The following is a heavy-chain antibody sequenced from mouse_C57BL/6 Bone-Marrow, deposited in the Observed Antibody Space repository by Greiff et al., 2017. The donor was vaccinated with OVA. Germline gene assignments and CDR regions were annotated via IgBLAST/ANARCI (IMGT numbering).Heavy chain of an antibody. Sequence: DVKLVESGPGLVKPSQSLSLTCSVTGYSITSGYYWNWIRQFPGNKLEWMGYISYDGSNNYNPTLKNRISITRDTSKNQLFLKLNSVTTEDTATYYCARTNYGAYWGQGTLVTVSA. J-gene: IGHJ3*01. CDR3: ARTNYGAY. CDR1: GYSITSGYY. V-gene: IGHV3-6*01. CDR2: ISYDGSN. D-gene: IGHD5-5*01.